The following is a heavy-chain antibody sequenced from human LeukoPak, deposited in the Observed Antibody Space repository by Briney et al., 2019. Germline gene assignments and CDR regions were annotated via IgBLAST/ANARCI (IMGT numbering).Heavy chain of an antibody. D-gene: IGHD3-16*02. CDR3: ARDYYGSGSYIDYVWGSYRYYFDY. CDR1: GYTFTSYG. CDR2: IGAYNGNT. J-gene: IGHJ4*02. Sequence: GASVKVSCKASGYTFTSYGISWVRQAPGQGLEWMGWIGAYNGNTNYAQKLQGRVTMTTDTSTSTAYMELRSLRSDDTAVYYCARDYYGSGSYIDYVWGSYRYYFDYWGQGTLVTVSS. V-gene: IGHV1-18*01.